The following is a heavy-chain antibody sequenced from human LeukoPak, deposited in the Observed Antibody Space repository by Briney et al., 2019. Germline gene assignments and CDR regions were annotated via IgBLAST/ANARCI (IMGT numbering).Heavy chain of an antibody. V-gene: IGHV3-48*01. Sequence: PSETLSLTCTVSGGSISSSSYYWGWIRQPPGKGLEWVSYISASTGIRYYADSVKGRFTISRDDAKNSLFLQMSSLRAEDTAVYYCARRQGRRGTVGPTILKGAFDIWGQGTMVTVSS. CDR2: ISASTGIR. CDR1: GGSISSSS. CDR3: ARRQGRRGTVGPTILKGAFDI. J-gene: IGHJ3*02. D-gene: IGHD1-26*01.